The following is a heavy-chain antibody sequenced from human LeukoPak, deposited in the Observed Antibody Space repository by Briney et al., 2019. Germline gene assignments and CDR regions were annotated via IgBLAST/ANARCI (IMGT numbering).Heavy chain of an antibody. V-gene: IGHV1-2*06. CDR3: ARGRGGSGYLFDY. Sequence: ASVKVSCKAFGYTFTGYYIQWVRQAPGQGLEWMGRINPNSGVINYAPDFQGRVTMTRVTSINTVYMELSRLRSDDTAVYYCARGRGGSGYLFDYWGQGTLVAVSS. CDR2: INPNSGVI. J-gene: IGHJ4*02. CDR1: GYTFTGYY. D-gene: IGHD3-22*01.